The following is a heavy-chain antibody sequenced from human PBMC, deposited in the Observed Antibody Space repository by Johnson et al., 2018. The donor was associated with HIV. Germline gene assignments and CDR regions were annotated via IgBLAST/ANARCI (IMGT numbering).Heavy chain of an antibody. CDR1: GFNFDDYA. CDR2: IRWNSETT. D-gene: IGHD2-21*01. J-gene: IGHJ3*02. V-gene: IGHV3-9*01. Sequence: VESGGGVVQPGRSLRLSCAASGFNFDDYAMHWVRQPPGKGLEWVSGIRWNSETTHYADSVKGRFIISRDNAKNSLYLQMDSLRPEDTAVYYCAREIAPECGGDGSQSAFDIWGQGTMVTVSS. CDR3: AREIAPECGGDGSQSAFDI.